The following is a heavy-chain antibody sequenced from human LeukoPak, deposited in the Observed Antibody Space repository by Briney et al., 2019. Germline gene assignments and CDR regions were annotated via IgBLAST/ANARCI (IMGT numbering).Heavy chain of an antibody. J-gene: IGHJ4*02. CDR3: ARTISGPNYDY. Sequence: GASVKVSCKVSGHTLTELSMHWVRQAPGQGLEWMGIINPSGGSTNYAQKFQGRVTMTRDTSTNTVYMELSSLRSEDTAVYYCARTISGPNYDYWGQGTLVTVSS. V-gene: IGHV1-46*01. CDR1: GHTLTELS. D-gene: IGHD1-20*01. CDR2: INPSGGST.